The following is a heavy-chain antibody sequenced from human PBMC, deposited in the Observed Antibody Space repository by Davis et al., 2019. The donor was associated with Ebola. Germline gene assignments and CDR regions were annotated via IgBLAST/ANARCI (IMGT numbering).Heavy chain of an antibody. D-gene: IGHD5-12*01. CDR2: ISWDSNYI. J-gene: IGHJ4*02. CDR1: GFTFDDYA. CDR3: ASSLVADH. Sequence: SLKISCAASGFTFDDYAMHWVRQAPGKGLEWVSGISWDSNYIDYADSVKGRFTISRDNAKKSLYLQMNSLRAADTAVYYCASSLVADHWGQGTLVTVSS. V-gene: IGHV3-9*01.